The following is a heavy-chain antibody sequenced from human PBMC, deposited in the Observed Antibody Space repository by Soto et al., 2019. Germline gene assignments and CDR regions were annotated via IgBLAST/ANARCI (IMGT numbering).Heavy chain of an antibody. CDR1: GGSITSGAYY. J-gene: IGHJ5*02. V-gene: IGHV4-31*11. CDR2: IHYSGRT. D-gene: IGHD3-22*01. CDR3: ARYYFDRSGYSNWFDP. Sequence: PSETLSLTXAVSGGSITSGAYYWTWIRQHPGKGLEWIAYIHYSGRTYYNPSLKSRVTISVDTSNNQFSLKLSSVTAADTAVYYRARYYFDRSGYSNWFDPWGQGTLVTVSS.